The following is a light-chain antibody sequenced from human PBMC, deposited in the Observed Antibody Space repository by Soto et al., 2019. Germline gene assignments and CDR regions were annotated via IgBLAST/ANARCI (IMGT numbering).Light chain of an antibody. J-gene: IGKJ2*01. CDR2: LGS. V-gene: IGKV2-28*01. Sequence: EIVMTQSPLSLPVTPGEPASISCRSSQSLLHSNGYNYLDWYLQKPGQSPQLLIYLGSNRASGVPERFSGSESGTDFTLKISRVEAEDVRVYYCMQALQTPRTFGQGNKLEIK. CDR3: MQALQTPRT. CDR1: QSLLHSNGYNY.